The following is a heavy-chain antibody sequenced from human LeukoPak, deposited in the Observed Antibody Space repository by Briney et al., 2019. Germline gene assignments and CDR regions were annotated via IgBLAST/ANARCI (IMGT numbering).Heavy chain of an antibody. D-gene: IGHD5-18*01. CDR1: GGSISSGGYS. V-gene: IGHV4-30-2*01. CDR2: IYHSGST. CDR3: ARAPRSYDDAFDI. J-gene: IGHJ3*02. Sequence: PSETLYLTCAVSGGSISSGGYSWSWIRQPPGKGLEWIGYIYHSGSTYYNPSLKSRVTISVDRSKNQFSLKLSSVTAADTAVYYCARAPRSYDDAFDIWGQGQWSPSLQ.